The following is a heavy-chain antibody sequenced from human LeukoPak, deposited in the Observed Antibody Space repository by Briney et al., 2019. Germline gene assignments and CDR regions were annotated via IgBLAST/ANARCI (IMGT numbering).Heavy chain of an antibody. J-gene: IGHJ6*04. D-gene: IGHD3-16*01. CDR3: AKSTRAVMAMMDV. CDR1: GFTFSSYS. CDR2: ISSRSTYI. V-gene: IGHV3-21*01. Sequence: GGSLRLSCAASGFTFSSYSMNWLRQAPGKGLEWVSSISSRSTYIYHADSVKGRFTISRDNAKNSLFLQMNSLRAEDTAVYFCAKSTRAVMAMMDVWGKGTTVTVSS.